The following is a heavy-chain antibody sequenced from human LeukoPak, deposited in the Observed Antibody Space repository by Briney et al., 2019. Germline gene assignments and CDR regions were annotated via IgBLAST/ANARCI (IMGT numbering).Heavy chain of an antibody. CDR2: IYYSGST. CDR3: ARSAAATPMDV. D-gene: IGHD6-13*01. CDR1: GGSISSSSYY. V-gene: IGHV4-39*01. Sequence: SETLSLTCTVSGGSISSSSYYWRWIRQPPGKGLEWIGSIYYSGSTYYNPSLKSRVTISVDTSKNQFSLKLSSVTAADTAVYYCARSAAATPMDVWGKGTTVTVSS. J-gene: IGHJ6*03.